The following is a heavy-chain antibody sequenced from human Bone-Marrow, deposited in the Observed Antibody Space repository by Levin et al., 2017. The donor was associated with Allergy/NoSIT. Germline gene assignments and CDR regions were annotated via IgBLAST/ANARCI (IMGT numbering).Heavy chain of an antibody. D-gene: IGHD3-22*01. CDR1: GYRFTSYW. CDR2: IYPADSET. Sequence: GGSLRLSCKGSGYRFTSYWIGWVRQMPGKGLEWMGIIYPADSETRYNPSFEGQVTISTDKSINTAYLQWSTLKASDTAMYYCVRWIMYDNSGYFGFYAFDIWGQGTMVTVSS. V-gene: IGHV5-51*01. CDR3: VRWIMYDNSGYFGFYAFDI. J-gene: IGHJ3*02.